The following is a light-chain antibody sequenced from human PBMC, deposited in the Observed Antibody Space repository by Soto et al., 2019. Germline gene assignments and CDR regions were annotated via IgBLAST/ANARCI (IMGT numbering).Light chain of an antibody. CDR3: QQYSNLPPYT. J-gene: IGKJ2*01. CDR2: AAS. Sequence: EIVMTQSPATLSVSPGERATLSCRASQSVSSKLAWYQQKPVQAPRLLIYAASTRATGIPARFSGSGSGTEFTLTITSLQSEDFAVYYCQQYSNLPPYTFGQGTKLEIK. CDR1: QSVSSK. V-gene: IGKV3-15*01.